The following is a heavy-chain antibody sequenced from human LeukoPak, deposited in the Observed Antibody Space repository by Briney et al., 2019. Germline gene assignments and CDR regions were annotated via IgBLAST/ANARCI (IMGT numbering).Heavy chain of an antibody. J-gene: IGHJ4*02. CDR3: GRNLGSGSDH. Sequence: SETLSLTCNVSGDSISGPYWNWIRQSPGRGLEWIGYTHYTGETNYNPSLKSRHTMSVDTSNNQVYLRLSSVTAADTAVYYCGRNLGSGSDHWGQGTLVTVSS. CDR2: THYTGET. V-gene: IGHV4-59*11. D-gene: IGHD3-10*01. CDR1: GDSISGPY.